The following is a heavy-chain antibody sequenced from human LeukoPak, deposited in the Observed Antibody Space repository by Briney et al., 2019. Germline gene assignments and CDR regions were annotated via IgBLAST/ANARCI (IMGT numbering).Heavy chain of an antibody. J-gene: IGHJ1*01. CDR3: ATDHCSSTSCYSEMRH. CDR2: FDPEDVET. D-gene: IGHD2-2*01. Sequence: ASVKLSCKVSGSALTELSFYWFRQAPGKGLEWKGGFDPEDVETIYAQKFQGRVTMTEDTSTDTAYMELSSLRSEDTAVYYCATDHCSSTSCYSEMRHWGQGTLVTVSS. CDR1: GSALTELS. V-gene: IGHV1-24*01.